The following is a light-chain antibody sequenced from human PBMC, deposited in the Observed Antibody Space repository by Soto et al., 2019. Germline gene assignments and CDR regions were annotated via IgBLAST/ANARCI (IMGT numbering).Light chain of an antibody. V-gene: IGLV2-8*01. CDR2: EVN. Sequence: QSALTQPPSASGSPGQSVTISCTGTGSDIGGYNFVSWYQQHPGKVPKLIIYEVNKRPSGVPDRFSGSKSGNTASLTVSGLQAEEEADYYCSSYAGTNNRYVFGTGTKLTVL. CDR3: SSYAGTNNRYV. J-gene: IGLJ1*01. CDR1: GSDIGGYNF.